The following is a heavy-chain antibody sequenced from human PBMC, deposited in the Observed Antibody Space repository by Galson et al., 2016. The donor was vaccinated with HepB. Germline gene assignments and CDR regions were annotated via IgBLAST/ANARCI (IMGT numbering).Heavy chain of an antibody. Sequence: CAISGDSVSSNSAAWNWIRLSPSRGLEWLGRTYYRSKWYTDYAVSVKSRITVNPDTSENQFSLQLNSVTPEDTAAYYCARDPPVSNSIFDMWGQGTMVTVSS. J-gene: IGHJ3*02. D-gene: IGHD4-23*01. CDR3: ARDPPVSNSIFDM. CDR1: GDSVSSNSAA. CDR2: TYYRSKWYT. V-gene: IGHV6-1*01.